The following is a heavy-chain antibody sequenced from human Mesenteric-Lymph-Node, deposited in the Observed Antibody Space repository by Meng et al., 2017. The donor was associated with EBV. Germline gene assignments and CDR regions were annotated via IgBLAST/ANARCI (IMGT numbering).Heavy chain of an antibody. CDR2: ITPIFATP. V-gene: IGHV1-69*01. J-gene: IGHJ4*02. Sequence: QGERVQSGGEGKGPGSSVKVYCKALGGTLSRYAINWVRQAPGQGLEWMGGITPIFATPKYAQKFQDKVTITADESTSTAYLELSSLRSEDTAVYYCARDPRSPPGGTFWGQGTLVTVSS. CDR1: GGTLSRYA. D-gene: IGHD1-26*01. CDR3: ARDPRSPPGGTF.